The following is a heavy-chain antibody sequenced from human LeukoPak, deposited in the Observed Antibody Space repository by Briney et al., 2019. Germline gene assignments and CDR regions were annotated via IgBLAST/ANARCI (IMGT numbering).Heavy chain of an antibody. Sequence: GASVKVSCKASGYTFTSYDINWVRQATGQGLEWMGWMNPNSGNTGYAQKFQGRVTMTRNTSISTAYMELSSLRSEDTAVYYCARGGRIRVRGVITYYFDYWGQGTLVTVFS. D-gene: IGHD3-10*01. CDR1: GYTFTSYD. CDR3: ARGGRIRVRGVITYYFDY. J-gene: IGHJ4*02. V-gene: IGHV1-8*01. CDR2: MNPNSGNT.